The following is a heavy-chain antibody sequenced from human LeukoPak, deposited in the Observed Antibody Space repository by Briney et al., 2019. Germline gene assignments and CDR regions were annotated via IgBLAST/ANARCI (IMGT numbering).Heavy chain of an antibody. J-gene: IGHJ4*02. D-gene: IGHD3-22*01. CDR1: GFTFSDYY. CDR3: ARAGYYDSSGYYYY. Sequence: PGGSLRLSCAASGFTFSDYYMSWIRQAPGKGLEWVANIKQDGSGKYYVDSVKGRFTISRDNAKNSLYLQMNSLRAEDTAVYYCARAGYYDSSGYYYYWGQGTLVTVSS. CDR2: IKQDGSGK. V-gene: IGHV3-7*01.